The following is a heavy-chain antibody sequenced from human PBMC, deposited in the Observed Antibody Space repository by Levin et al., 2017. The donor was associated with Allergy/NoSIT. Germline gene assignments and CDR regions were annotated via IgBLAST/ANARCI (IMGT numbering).Heavy chain of an antibody. CDR1: GFTFSSSD. CDR2: ISGSGGST. J-gene: IGHJ4*02. Sequence: LSLTCEASGFTFSSSDMSWVRQAPGEGLEWVSSISGSGGSTYYADSVKGRFTISRDNSKNTLYLQMISLRAEDTAVYFCANDAGFSSGSDYFDYWGQGTLVTVSS. V-gene: IGHV3-23*01. D-gene: IGHD6-19*01. CDR3: ANDAGFSSGSDYFDY.